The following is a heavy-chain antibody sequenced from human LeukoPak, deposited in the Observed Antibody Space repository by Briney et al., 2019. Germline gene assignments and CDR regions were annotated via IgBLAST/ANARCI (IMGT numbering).Heavy chain of an antibody. Sequence: GASVKVSCKASGYTFTGYYIHWVRQAPGQGLEWMGWINPNSGAANYAQKFQGRVTMTRDTSISTAYMELSSLGSDDTAVYYCARVRFGTYYYDSSGQPVEAWGQGTLVTVSS. CDR2: INPNSGAA. CDR3: ARVRFGTYYYDSSGQPVEA. V-gene: IGHV1-2*02. J-gene: IGHJ5*02. D-gene: IGHD3-22*01. CDR1: GYTFTGYY.